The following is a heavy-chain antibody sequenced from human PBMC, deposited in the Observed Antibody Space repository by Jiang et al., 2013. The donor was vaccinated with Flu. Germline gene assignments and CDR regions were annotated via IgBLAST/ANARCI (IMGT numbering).Heavy chain of an antibody. CDR3: ARDWDTSSWPSDRLDY. D-gene: IGHD6-13*01. CDR1: GFTFSNYW. CDR2: IKHDGSEK. J-gene: IGHJ4*01. V-gene: IGHV3-7*01. Sequence: RLSCAASGFTFSNYWMSWIRQAPGKGLEWVAIIKHDGSEKYFVDSVKGRFTISRDNAKNSLYLQMNSLRADDTAVYYCARDWDTSSWPSDRLDYWGQGSLVTVS.